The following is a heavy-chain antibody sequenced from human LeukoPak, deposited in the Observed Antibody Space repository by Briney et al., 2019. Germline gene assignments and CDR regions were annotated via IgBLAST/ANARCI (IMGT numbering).Heavy chain of an antibody. CDR1: GFTFSDHY. D-gene: IGHD2-15*01. J-gene: IGHJ4*02. CDR2: IRNKANSYTT. Sequence: GGSLRLSCAASGFTFSDHYMDWVRQAPGKGLEWVGRIRNKANSYTTEYAASVKGRFTISRDDSKNSLYLQMNSLKTEDTAVYYCVRDRSVAADPYYFDYWGQGTLVTVSS. CDR3: VRDRSVAADPYYFDY. V-gene: IGHV3-72*01.